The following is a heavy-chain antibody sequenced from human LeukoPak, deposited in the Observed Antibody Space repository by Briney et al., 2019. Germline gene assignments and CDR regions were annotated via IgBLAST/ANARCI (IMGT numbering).Heavy chain of an antibody. D-gene: IGHD3-16*01. CDR1: YX. V-gene: IGHV5-51*01. CDR2: IYPGDSDT. J-gene: IGHJ4*02. CDR3: XXXDDVRGLDD. Sequence: YXXGXVRQVPGKGRXWMGIIYPGDSDTRDSPSFQGQVTISAXXANSTASLQWSSLKASDAAMYYXXXXDDVRGLDDWGQGTLVTVSS.